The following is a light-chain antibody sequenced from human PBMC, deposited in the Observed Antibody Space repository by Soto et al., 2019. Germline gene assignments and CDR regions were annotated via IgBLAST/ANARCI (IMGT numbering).Light chain of an antibody. J-gene: IGKJ2*01. V-gene: IGKV3-20*01. CDR2: GIS. CDR1: QSISNSY. CDR3: QQYDSSPYT. Sequence: EIVLTQFPGTLSLSPGERATLSCRASQSISNSYLAWYQQKPGQAPRLVIHGISTRATGVPDRFSGGGSGTDFSLTISRLEPEDFAVYYCQQYDSSPYTFGQGTKLEIK.